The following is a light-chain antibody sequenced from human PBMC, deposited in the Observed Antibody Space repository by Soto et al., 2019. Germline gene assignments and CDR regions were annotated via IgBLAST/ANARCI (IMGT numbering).Light chain of an antibody. Sequence: QSALTQFASVSGSPGQSITISCTGTSSDVGNYDLVSWYQQLPGKPPKLIIYQATRRPSGVSNRFSGSKSGNTASLTISGLQAEDEADYYCCSYAGSSTYVFGTGTKLTVI. V-gene: IGLV2-23*01. CDR3: CSYAGSSTYV. CDR2: QAT. CDR1: SSDVGNYDL. J-gene: IGLJ1*01.